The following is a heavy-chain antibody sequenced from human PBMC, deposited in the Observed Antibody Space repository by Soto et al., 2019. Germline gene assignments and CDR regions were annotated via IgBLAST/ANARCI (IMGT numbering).Heavy chain of an antibody. J-gene: IGHJ4*02. V-gene: IGHV3-15*01. Sequence: EVQLVESGGGLVKPGGSLRLSCAASGFTFSNAWMSWVRQAPGKGLEWVGRIKSKTDGGTTDYAAPVKGRFTISRDDSKNTLYLQMNSLKTEDTAVYYCTTGPPNVLRYFDWDSTSYYFDYWGQGTLVTVSS. CDR2: IKSKTDGGTT. CDR1: GFTFSNAW. CDR3: TTGPPNVLRYFDWDSTSYYFDY. D-gene: IGHD3-9*01.